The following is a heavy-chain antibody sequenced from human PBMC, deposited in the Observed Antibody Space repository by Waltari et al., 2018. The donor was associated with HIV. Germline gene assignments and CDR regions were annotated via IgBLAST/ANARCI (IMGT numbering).Heavy chain of an antibody. Sequence: EVQLVESGGGLVQPGRSLRLSCAASGFTFDDYAMHWVRQAPGKGLEWVSGISWNSGSIGYADSVKGRFTISRDNAKNSLYLQMNSLRAEDTALYYCAKGGEVRGVITYWGQGTLVTVSS. D-gene: IGHD3-10*01. V-gene: IGHV3-9*01. CDR3: AKGGEVRGVITY. CDR2: ISWNSGSI. J-gene: IGHJ4*02. CDR1: GFTFDDYA.